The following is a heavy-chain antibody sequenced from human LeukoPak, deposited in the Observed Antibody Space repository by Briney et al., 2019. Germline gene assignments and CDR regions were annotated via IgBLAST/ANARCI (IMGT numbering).Heavy chain of an antibody. CDR1: GGSISRGGYS. V-gene: IGHV4-30-2*01. J-gene: IGHJ5*02. Sequence: SETLSLTCAASGGSISRGGYSWSWIRQPPGKGLEWIGYIYHSGSTYYNPSLKSRVTISVDRSKNQFSLKLSSVTAADTAVYYCARVLPTGYYYGSGSYSFWFDPWGQGTLVTVSS. CDR3: ARVLPTGYYYGSGSYSFWFDP. CDR2: IYHSGST. D-gene: IGHD3-10*01.